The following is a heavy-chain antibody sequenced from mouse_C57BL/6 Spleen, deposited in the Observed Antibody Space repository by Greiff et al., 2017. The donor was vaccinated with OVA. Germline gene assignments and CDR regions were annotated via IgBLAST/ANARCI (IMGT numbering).Heavy chain of an antibody. J-gene: IGHJ3*01. CDR2: IDPNSGGT. Sequence: QVHVKQPGAELVKPGASVKLSCKASGYTFTSSWLHWVKQRPGRGLEWLGRIDPNSGGTPYNEKFKSNATLTVDKPSSTAYMQRSSLTAEDSAVDYCARGAYYSNLAWFAYWGQGTLVTVAA. V-gene: IGHV1-72*01. D-gene: IGHD2-5*01. CDR1: GYTFTSSW. CDR3: ARGAYYSNLAWFAY.